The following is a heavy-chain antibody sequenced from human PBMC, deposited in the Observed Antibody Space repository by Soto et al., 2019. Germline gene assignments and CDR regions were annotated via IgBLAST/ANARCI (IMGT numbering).Heavy chain of an antibody. CDR1: GGSISSGGYH. Sequence: SETLSLTCTVSGGSISSGGYHWSWIRQHPGKGLEWIGYIYYSGRTNYTPSLKNRLNISVDTSKNQISLKLSSVTAADTAVYYCARSGFTYGSVTDYYYYGMDVWGQGTTVTVSS. D-gene: IGHD3-10*01. V-gene: IGHV4-31*03. CDR2: IYYSGRT. J-gene: IGHJ6*02. CDR3: ARSGFTYGSVTDYYYYGMDV.